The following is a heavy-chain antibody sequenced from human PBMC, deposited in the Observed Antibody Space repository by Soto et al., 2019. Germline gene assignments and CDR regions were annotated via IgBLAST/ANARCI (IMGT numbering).Heavy chain of an antibody. Sequence: GESLKISCKGSGYSFTTYWIGWVRQMPGKGLEWMGIIYPGDSDTRYSPSFRGQVTISADKSISTAYLQWSSLKASDTAMYYCATGGYCSSTCCYNFFDYWGQGTLVTVSS. CDR1: GYSFTTYW. V-gene: IGHV5-51*01. CDR3: ATGGYCSSTCCYNFFDY. CDR2: IYPGDSDT. D-gene: IGHD2-2*02. J-gene: IGHJ4*02.